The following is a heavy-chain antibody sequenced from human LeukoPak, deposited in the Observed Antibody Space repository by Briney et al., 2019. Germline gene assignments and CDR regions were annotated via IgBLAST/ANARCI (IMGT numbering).Heavy chain of an antibody. CDR3: ARGTTYSSSWYPSGYYFDY. CDR2: IIPILGTA. CDR1: GGTFSSYA. D-gene: IGHD6-13*01. J-gene: IGHJ4*02. Sequence: SVKVSCKASGGTFSSYAISWVRQAPGQGLEWMGGIIPILGTANYAQKFQGRVTITADESTSTAYMELSSLRSEDTAVYYCARGTTYSSSWYPSGYYFDYWGQGTLVTVSS. V-gene: IGHV1-69*13.